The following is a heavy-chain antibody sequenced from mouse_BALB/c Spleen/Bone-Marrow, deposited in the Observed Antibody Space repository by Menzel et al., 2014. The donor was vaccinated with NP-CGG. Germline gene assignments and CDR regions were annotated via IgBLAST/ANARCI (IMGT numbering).Heavy chain of an antibody. CDR1: GFTFRTYT. V-gene: IGHV5-12-2*01. CDR2: ISNAGGVT. Sequence: EVQRVESGGGLVQPGGSLKLSCAASGFTFRTYTMSWVRQTLVKRLEWVAYISNAGGVTYYQDTVNGRFTISIDNAKNTLFLQMNGLKSEQTEMYYCAPEAGSMDYGGKGNGVTVTT. CDR3: APEAGSMDY. J-gene: IGHJ4*01.